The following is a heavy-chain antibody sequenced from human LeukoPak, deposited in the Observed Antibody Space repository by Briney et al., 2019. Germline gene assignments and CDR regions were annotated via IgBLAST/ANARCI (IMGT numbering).Heavy chain of an antibody. CDR1: GYSFTSYH. Sequence: ASVKVSCKASGYSFTSYHMHWVRQAPGQGLEWMGIINPSGGSTGYAQKFQGRVTMTRDTSTSTVYMELSSLRSEDTAVYYCASQLAGSYYAVSDHWGQGTLVTVSS. J-gene: IGHJ4*02. D-gene: IGHD3-10*01. CDR2: INPSGGST. V-gene: IGHV1-46*01. CDR3: ASQLAGSYYAVSDH.